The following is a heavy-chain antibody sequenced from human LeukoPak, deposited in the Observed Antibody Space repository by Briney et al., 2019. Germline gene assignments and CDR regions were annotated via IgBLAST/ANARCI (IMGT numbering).Heavy chain of an antibody. CDR1: GGSISSSSYY. CDR3: ARRTLLYSSSWYYFDY. V-gene: IGHV4-39*01. J-gene: IGHJ4*02. D-gene: IGHD6-13*01. Sequence: SETLSLTCTVSGGSISSSSYYWSWVRQPPGKGLEWIGSIYYSGSTYYNPSLKSRVTISVDTSKNQFSLKLSSVTAADTAVYYCARRTLLYSSSWYYFDYWGQGTLVTVSS. CDR2: IYYSGST.